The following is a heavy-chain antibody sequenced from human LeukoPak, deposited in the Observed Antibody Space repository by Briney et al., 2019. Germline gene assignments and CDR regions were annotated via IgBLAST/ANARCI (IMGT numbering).Heavy chain of an antibody. J-gene: IGHJ4*02. D-gene: IGHD2-8*01. Sequence: GGSLRLSCAASGFTFSNYAIHWVRQAPGKGLKWVAVISYDGKNKFYADSVTGRFTISRDNSKNTLFLQMSSLRAEDPAVYYCARAKRGLTDYWGQGTLVTVSS. CDR1: GFTFSNYA. CDR2: ISYDGKNK. V-gene: IGHV3-30*04. CDR3: ARAKRGLTDY.